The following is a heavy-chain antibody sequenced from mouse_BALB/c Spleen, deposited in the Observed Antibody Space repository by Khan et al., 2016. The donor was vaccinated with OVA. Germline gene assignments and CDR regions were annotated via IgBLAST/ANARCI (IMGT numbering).Heavy chain of an antibody. J-gene: IGHJ3*01. D-gene: IGHD2-14*01. CDR3: VRDGAYHRNDGWFAY. CDR2: INPSNDYT. CDR1: GYTFTSYT. Sequence: QVQLQQSGAELARPGASVKMSCKASGYTFTSYTIHWIKNRPGQGLEWIGYINPSNDYTNYNQKFKDKATLTTDKSSTTAYLRLSSLTSDDSAVYNCVRDGAYHRNDGWFAYWGQGTLVTVSA. V-gene: IGHV1-4*01.